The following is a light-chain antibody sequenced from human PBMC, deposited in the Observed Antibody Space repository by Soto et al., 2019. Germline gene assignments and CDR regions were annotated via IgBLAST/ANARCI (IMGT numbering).Light chain of an antibody. CDR2: DAS. CDR3: QQYQSSWT. V-gene: IGKV1-5*01. CDR1: QSISSW. J-gene: IGKJ1*01. Sequence: DIHMTQSPSTLSASVGDRVIITCRASQSISSWLAWYQQKPGKAPNLLIYDASSLESGVPSRFSGSGSGTEFTLTISSLQPDDFATYYCQQYQSSWTFGQGTKVDIK.